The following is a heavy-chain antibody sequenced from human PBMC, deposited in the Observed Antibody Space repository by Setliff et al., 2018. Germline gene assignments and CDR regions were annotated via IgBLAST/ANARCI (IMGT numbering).Heavy chain of an antibody. Sequence: PSETLSLTCTVSGGSMIGGHYYWSWIRQLPGKGLEWIAYIYYSGNTYYNPSLKSRVTISVDTSKNQFSLKINSVTAADTAVYYCARGHCSSGECPNYFVPWGQGTQVTVSS. CDR1: GGSMIGGHYY. J-gene: IGHJ5*02. V-gene: IGHV4-31*03. D-gene: IGHD2-15*01. CDR3: ARGHCSSGECPNYFVP. CDR2: IYYSGNT.